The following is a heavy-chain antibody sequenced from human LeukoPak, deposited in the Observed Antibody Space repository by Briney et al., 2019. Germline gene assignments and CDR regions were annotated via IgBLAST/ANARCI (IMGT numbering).Heavy chain of an antibody. CDR1: AYSFSNYW. J-gene: IGHJ4*02. V-gene: IGHV5-51*01. CDR3: AKYDSSGHIDY. D-gene: IGHD6-19*01. CDR2: VYPGDSDT. Sequence: GESLKISCKGSAYSFSNYWIDWVRQMPGKGLEGMGIVYPGDSDTTYSPSLQGQVTFSADKSIKTAYLQWTALRASDTAMYYCAKYDSSGHIDYWGQGTLVTVSS.